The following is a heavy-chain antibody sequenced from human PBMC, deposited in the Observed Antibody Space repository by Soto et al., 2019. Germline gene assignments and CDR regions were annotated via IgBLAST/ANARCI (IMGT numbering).Heavy chain of an antibody. CDR2: IDPSDSYT. CDR3: ARPKGETDPRYYYGMDV. CDR1: GYSFTSYW. V-gene: IGHV5-10-1*01. Sequence: PGESLKISCKGSGYSFTSYWISWVRQMPGKGLEWMGRIDPSDSYTNYSPSFQGHVTISADKSISTAYLQWSSLKASDTAMYYCARPKGETDPRYYYGMDVWGQGTTVTVSS. J-gene: IGHJ6*02. D-gene: IGHD2-21*01.